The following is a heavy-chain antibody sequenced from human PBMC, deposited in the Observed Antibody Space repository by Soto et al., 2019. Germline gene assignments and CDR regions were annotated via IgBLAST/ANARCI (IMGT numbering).Heavy chain of an antibody. CDR3: ARHSSLAFDI. V-gene: IGHV3-7*03. CDR2: IKEEGSEK. CDR1: GFTFSSDW. J-gene: IGHJ3*02. Sequence: PGGSLRLSCAASGFTFSSDWMSWVRQAAGKGLEWGANIKEEGSEKYDVDSVKGRFTISRGNAKKSMCLQRNRLGAEDTAVYYCARHSSLAFDIWGQGTMVTV. D-gene: IGHD6-19*01.